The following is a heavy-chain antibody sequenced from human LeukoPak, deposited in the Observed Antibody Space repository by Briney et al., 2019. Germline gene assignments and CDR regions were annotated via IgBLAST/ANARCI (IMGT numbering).Heavy chain of an antibody. Sequence: SETLSLTCTVSGGSISSSSYSWGWIRQPPGKGLEWIGSIYYSGSTYYNPSLKSRVTISVDTSKNQFSLKLSSVTAADTAVYYCASTRDTAMVTALDYWGQGTLVTVSS. CDR2: IYYSGST. CDR3: ASTRDTAMVTALDY. V-gene: IGHV4-39*01. J-gene: IGHJ4*02. D-gene: IGHD5-18*01. CDR1: GGSISSSSYS.